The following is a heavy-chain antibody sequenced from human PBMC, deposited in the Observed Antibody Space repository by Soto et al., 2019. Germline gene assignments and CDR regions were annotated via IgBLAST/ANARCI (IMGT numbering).Heavy chain of an antibody. CDR1: GGSISSYY. V-gene: IGHV4-4*07. CDR2: IYTSGST. J-gene: IGHJ4*02. D-gene: IGHD1-20*01. CDR3: VTSQKGYNWNYFDH. Sequence: KASETLSLTCTVSGGSISSYYWSWIRQPAGKGLEWIGRIYTSGSTNYNPSLKSRVTMSVDTSKNQFSLKLSAVTAADTAVYYCVTSQKGYNWNYFDHWGQGALVTVSS.